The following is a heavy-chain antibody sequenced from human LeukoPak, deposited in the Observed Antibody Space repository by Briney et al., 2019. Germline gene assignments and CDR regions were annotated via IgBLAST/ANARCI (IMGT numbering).Heavy chain of an antibody. V-gene: IGHV4-59*01. CDR1: GGSISSYY. D-gene: IGHD3-22*01. CDR2: IYYGGST. CDR3: ARDFSSGLFDY. J-gene: IGHJ4*02. Sequence: SETLSLTCTVSGGSISSYYWSWIRQPPGKGLEWIGYIYYGGSTNYNPSLKSRVTISVDTSKNQFSLKLSSVTAADTAVYYCARDFSSGLFDYWGQGTLVTVSS.